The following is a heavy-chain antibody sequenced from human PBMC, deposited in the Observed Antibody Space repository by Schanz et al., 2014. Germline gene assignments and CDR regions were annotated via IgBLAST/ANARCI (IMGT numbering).Heavy chain of an antibody. CDR1: GFGFSSYS. Sequence: EVQLVESGGGLIQPGGSLRLSCAASGFGFSSYSMNWVRQAPGKGLEWFSYISGSSRTIYYADSMKGRFTVSRDNAENALYLQRNRLKAEDTDLYFCARGGSGSHYRLDYWGQGTLVTVSS. J-gene: IGHJ4*02. CDR3: ARGGSGSHYRLDY. D-gene: IGHD1-26*01. CDR2: ISGSSRTI. V-gene: IGHV3-48*01.